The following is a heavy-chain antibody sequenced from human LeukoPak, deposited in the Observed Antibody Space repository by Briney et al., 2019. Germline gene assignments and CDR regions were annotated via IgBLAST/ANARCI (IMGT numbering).Heavy chain of an antibody. CDR2: IRYDGSHK. V-gene: IGHV3-30*02. CDR1: GFTFSSYG. Sequence: PGGSLRLSCAASGFTFSSYGMHWVRQAPGKGLEWVAFIRYDGSHKYYADSVKGRFTISRDNSKNTLYLQMNSLRAEDTAVYYCAKQRYSSGPHYYYYYMDAWGKGTTVTISS. J-gene: IGHJ6*03. D-gene: IGHD6-19*01. CDR3: AKQRYSSGPHYYYYYMDA.